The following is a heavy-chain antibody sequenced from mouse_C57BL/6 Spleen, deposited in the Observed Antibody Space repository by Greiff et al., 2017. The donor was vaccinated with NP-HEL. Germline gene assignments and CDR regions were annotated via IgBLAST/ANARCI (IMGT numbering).Heavy chain of an antibody. CDR1: GFTFSDYG. D-gene: IGHD1-1*01. Sequence: EVKLVESGGGLVKPGASLKLSCAASGFTFSDYGMHWVRQAPEKGLEWVAYISSGSSIIYYADTVKGRYTISRDNATNTLFLPMTSLTSDDTAMYYCAGIYYGSSYNAMDYWGQGTSVTVSS. V-gene: IGHV5-17*01. CDR2: ISSGSSII. J-gene: IGHJ4*01. CDR3: AGIYYGSSYNAMDY.